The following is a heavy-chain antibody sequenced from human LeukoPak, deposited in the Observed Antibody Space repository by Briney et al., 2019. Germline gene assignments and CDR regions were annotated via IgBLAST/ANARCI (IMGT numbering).Heavy chain of an antibody. CDR3: AKYSYYGAHADWFDP. CDR2: ISYHGINK. J-gene: IGHJ5*02. D-gene: IGHD4/OR15-4a*01. V-gene: IGHV3-30*18. Sequence: GGSLRLSCAASGFTFSSYGMHWVRQAPGKGMEWVAVISYHGINKYYADSVEGRFTLSRDNSRNTLYLQMNGLRVEDTAVYYCAKYSYYGAHADWFDPRGQGTLVTVSP. CDR1: GFTFSSYG.